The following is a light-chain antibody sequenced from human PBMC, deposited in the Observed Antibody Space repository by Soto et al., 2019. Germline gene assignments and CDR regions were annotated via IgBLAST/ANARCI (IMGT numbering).Light chain of an antibody. CDR2: SNN. J-gene: IGLJ2*01. CDR3: AAWDDSLNGVV. V-gene: IGLV1-44*01. CDR1: SSNIGSNT. Sequence: QSVLTQPPSASGTPGQRVTISCSGSSSNIGSNTVNWYQHVPGTAPKLLIYSNNQRPSGVPDRFSGSKSGTSASLAISGLQSEDEADYYCAAWDDSLNGVVFGGGTKLTLL.